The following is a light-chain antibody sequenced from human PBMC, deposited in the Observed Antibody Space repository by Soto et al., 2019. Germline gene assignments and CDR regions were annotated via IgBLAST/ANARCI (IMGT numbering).Light chain of an antibody. CDR1: SSDVGGYNY. CDR3: SSYTSSSTLVV. Sequence: QSALTQPASVSGSPGQSITISCTGTSSDVGGYNYVSWYQQHPGKAPKLMIYEGSNRPSGVSNRFSVSKSGNTASLTISGHQAEDEADYYCSSYTSSSTLVVFGTGTKLTVL. J-gene: IGLJ1*01. CDR2: EGS. V-gene: IGLV2-14*01.